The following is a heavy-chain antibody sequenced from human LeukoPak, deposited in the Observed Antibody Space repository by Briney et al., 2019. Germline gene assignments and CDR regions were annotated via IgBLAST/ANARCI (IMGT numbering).Heavy chain of an antibody. CDR3: ARVGGVVPAAWSGPNPYYYYGMDV. J-gene: IGHJ6*02. V-gene: IGHV1-69*04. Sequence: SVKVSCKASGGTFSSYAISWVRQAPGQGLEWMGRIIPILGIANYAQKFQGRVTITADKSTSTAYMELSSLRSEDTAVYYCARVGGVVPAAWSGPNPYYYYGMDVWGQGTTVTVSS. CDR2: IIPILGIA. D-gene: IGHD2-2*01. CDR1: GGTFSSYA.